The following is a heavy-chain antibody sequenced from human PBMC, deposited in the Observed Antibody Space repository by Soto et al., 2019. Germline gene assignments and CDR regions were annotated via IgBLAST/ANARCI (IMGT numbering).Heavy chain of an antibody. CDR2: INPNSGGT. CDR3: ARSPSSSWYDDSWFAP. Sequence: QVQLVQSGAEVKKPGASVKVSCKASGYTFTGYYMHWVRQAPGQGLEWMGWINPNSGGTNYAQKCQGWVTMTRDTSTSTAYMGLSRLRSNDTAVYSGARSPSSSWYDDSWFAPWGQGTLVTVSS. CDR1: GYTFTGYY. V-gene: IGHV1-2*04. J-gene: IGHJ5*02. D-gene: IGHD6-13*01.